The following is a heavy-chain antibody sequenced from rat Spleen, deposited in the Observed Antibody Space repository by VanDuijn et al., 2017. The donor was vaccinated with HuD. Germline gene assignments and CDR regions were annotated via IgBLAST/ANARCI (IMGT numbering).Heavy chain of an antibody. D-gene: IGHD1-2*01. CDR1: GFTFSKAA. CDR3: ARQPSSITIAAISTSYYFDY. J-gene: IGHJ2*01. V-gene: IGHV10-5*01. Sequence: VQVVESGGGLVQPKESLKISCAVSGFTFSKAAMFWVRQAPGKGLEWISRIRTEPNNYATYYADSVKGRFTISRDDSKSMVYLQMDSLRSEDTATYYCARQPSSITIAAISTSYYFDYWGQGVMVTVSS. CDR2: IRTEPNNYAT.